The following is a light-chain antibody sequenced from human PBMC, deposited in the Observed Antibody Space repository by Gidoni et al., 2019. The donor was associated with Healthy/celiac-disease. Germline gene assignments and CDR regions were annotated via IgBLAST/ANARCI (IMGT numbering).Light chain of an antibody. J-gene: IGKJ1*01. CDR3: LQYGSSPWT. V-gene: IGKV3-20*01. CDR1: QSVSSDY. CDR2: GAS. Sequence: ETVLTHSPGTLSLSPGERATLSCRASQSVSSDYLAWYQQKPGQAPRLLIYGASSRATGIPDRFSGSGSGTDFTLTISRLEPEDFAVYYCLQYGSSPWTFGQGTKVEI.